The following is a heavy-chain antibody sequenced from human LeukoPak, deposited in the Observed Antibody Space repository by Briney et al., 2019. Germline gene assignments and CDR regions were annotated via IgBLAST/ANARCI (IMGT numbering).Heavy chain of an antibody. V-gene: IGHV3-23*01. J-gene: IGHJ4*02. CDR2: ISDSGGST. CDR1: GFTFSSYA. Sequence: GGSLRLSCAASGFTFSSYAMSWVRQAPGKGLEWVSAISDSGGSTYYADSVKGRFTISRDNSKHTLYLQMNSLRAEDTAVYYCSKWKAIVLVPAARSPIDYWGQGTLVTVSS. D-gene: IGHD2-2*01. CDR3: SKWKAIVLVPAARSPIDY.